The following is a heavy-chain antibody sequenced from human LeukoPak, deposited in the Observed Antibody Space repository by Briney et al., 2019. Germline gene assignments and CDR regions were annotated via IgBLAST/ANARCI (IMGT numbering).Heavy chain of an antibody. CDR3: ARWGAAGDDFDY. D-gene: IGHD6-13*01. Sequence: SETLSLTCTVSGGSISSYYWSWIRQPAGKGLEWIGRIYISGSTNYNPSLKSRVTMSVDTSKNQFSLKLSSVTAADTAVYYCARWGAAGDDFDYWGQGTLVTVSS. CDR1: GGSISSYY. CDR2: IYISGST. J-gene: IGHJ4*02. V-gene: IGHV4-4*07.